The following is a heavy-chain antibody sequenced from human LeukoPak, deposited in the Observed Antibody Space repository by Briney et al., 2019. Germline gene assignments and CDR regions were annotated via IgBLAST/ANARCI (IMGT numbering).Heavy chain of an antibody. CDR3: AKDDHYPDDVFDI. Sequence: PGGSLRLSCVTSEFXFNSYAMSWVRQAPGKGLEWLSVISGSDGSTWYADSVKGRFTISRDNSKNSLYLQMNSLRAEDTAVYYCAKDDHYPDDVFDIWGQGTMVTVSS. V-gene: IGHV3-23*01. J-gene: IGHJ3*02. CDR1: EFXFNSYA. D-gene: IGHD3-10*01. CDR2: ISGSDGST.